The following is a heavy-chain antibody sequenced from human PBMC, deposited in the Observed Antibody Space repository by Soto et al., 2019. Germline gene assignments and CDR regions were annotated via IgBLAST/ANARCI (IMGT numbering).Heavy chain of an antibody. D-gene: IGHD2-15*01. Sequence: QVQLQESGPGLVKPSETLSLTCTVSGASISSYYWSWIRQPPGKGLEWIAYIYYSGSTNYNPSLMSRVTISVDTPKNQLSLKLSSVTAADTAMYYCARHWAEDIHYSFDTWGQGTLVTVSS. CDR3: ARHWAEDIHYSFDT. V-gene: IGHV4-59*08. CDR2: IYYSGST. J-gene: IGHJ3*02. CDR1: GASISSYY.